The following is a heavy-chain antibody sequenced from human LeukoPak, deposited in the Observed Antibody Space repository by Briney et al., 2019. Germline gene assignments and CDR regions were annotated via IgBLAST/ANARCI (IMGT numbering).Heavy chain of an antibody. CDR3: ARAPVPLRWTQQPIR. CDR2: ISSSSSTI. V-gene: IGHV3-48*01. J-gene: IGHJ4*02. Sequence: PGGSLRLSCAASGFTFSSYSMNWVRQAPGKGLEWFSYISSSSSTIYYADSVKGRFTISRDNSKNTLYLQMNSLRAEDTAVYYCARAPVPLRWTQQPIRWGQGTLVTVSS. D-gene: IGHD4-23*01. CDR1: GFTFSSYS.